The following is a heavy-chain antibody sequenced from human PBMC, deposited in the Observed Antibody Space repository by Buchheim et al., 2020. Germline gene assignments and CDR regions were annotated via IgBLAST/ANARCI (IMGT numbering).Heavy chain of an antibody. CDR2: ISYDGSNK. CDR3: ARDLFGYYYDSSGYYPGDY. CDR1: GFTFSSYA. V-gene: IGHV3-30-3*01. J-gene: IGHJ4*02. D-gene: IGHD3-22*01. Sequence: QVQLVESGGGVVQPGRSLRLSCAASGFTFSSYAMHWVRQAPGKGLEWVAVISYDGSNKYYADSVKGRFTISRDNSKNTLYLHMNSLRAEDTAVYYCARDLFGYYYDSSGYYPGDYWGQGTL.